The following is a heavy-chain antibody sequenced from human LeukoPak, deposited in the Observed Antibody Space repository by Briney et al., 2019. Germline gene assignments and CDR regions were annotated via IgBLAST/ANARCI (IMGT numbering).Heavy chain of an antibody. Sequence: GGSLRLSCAASGFTFSSYSMNWVRQAPGKGLEWVSSISSSSSYIYYADSVKGRFTISRDNAKNSLYLQMNSLRAEDTAVYYCARGLSVSVTTPLGYWGQGTLVTASS. CDR1: GFTFSSYS. J-gene: IGHJ4*02. D-gene: IGHD4-17*01. CDR2: ISSSSSYI. CDR3: ARGLSVSVTTPLGY. V-gene: IGHV3-21*01.